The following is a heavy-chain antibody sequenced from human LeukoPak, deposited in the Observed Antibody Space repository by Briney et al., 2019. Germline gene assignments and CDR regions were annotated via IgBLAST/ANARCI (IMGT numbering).Heavy chain of an antibody. CDR2: ISGSGGST. CDR3: SRGRITMVRGVPYYFDY. D-gene: IGHD3-10*01. J-gene: IGHJ4*02. Sequence: GGSLRLSCAASGFTFSSYAMSWVRQAPGKGLEWVSAISGSGGSTYYADSVKGRFTISRDNSKNTLYLQMNSLRAEDTAVYYCSRGRITMVRGVPYYFDYWGQGTLVTVSS. CDR1: GFTFSSYA. V-gene: IGHV3-23*01.